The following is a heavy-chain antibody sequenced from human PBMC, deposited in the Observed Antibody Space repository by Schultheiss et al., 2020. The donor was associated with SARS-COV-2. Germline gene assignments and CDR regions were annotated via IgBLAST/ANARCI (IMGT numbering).Heavy chain of an antibody. CDR2: SNAGNGNT. Sequence: ASVKVSCKASGGTFSSYAISWVRQAPGQRLEWMGWSNAGNGNTNYAQKLQGRVTMTTDTSTSTAYMELRSLRSDDTAVYYCARVGITMIMRGAFDIWGQGTMVTVSS. V-gene: IGHV1-18*01. CDR1: GGTFSSYA. CDR3: ARVGITMIMRGAFDI. D-gene: IGHD3-22*01. J-gene: IGHJ3*02.